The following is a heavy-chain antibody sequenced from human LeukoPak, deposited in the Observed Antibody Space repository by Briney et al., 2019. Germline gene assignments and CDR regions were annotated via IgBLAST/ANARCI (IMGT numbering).Heavy chain of an antibody. CDR1: GFGSRPYA. J-gene: IGHJ4*02. D-gene: IGHD3-10*01. CDR3: AREIFGSGSYPDY. CDR2: IWHDASHT. V-gene: IGHV3-33*01. Sequence: GGSLRLSFAASGFGSRPYAMHWVGKAPGKGLEWVALIWHDASHTFYTDSVKGRFTISRDNSKNTVYLQMNSLGGEDTAVYYCAREIFGSGSYPDYWGQGTLVTVSS.